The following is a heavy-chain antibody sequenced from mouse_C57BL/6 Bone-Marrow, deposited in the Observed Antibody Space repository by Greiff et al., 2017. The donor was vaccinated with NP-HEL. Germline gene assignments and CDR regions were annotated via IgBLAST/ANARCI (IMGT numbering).Heavy chain of an antibody. Sequence: QVQLKESGAELVRPGTSVKLSCKASGYTFPSYWMHWVKQRPGQGLEWIGVIDPSDSYTNYNQKFKGKATLTVDTSSSTAYMQLSSLTSEDSAVYYCARTTGFAYWGQGTLATVSA. CDR2: IDPSDSYT. J-gene: IGHJ3*01. CDR1: GYTFPSYW. D-gene: IGHD1-1*01. V-gene: IGHV1-59*01. CDR3: ARTTGFAY.